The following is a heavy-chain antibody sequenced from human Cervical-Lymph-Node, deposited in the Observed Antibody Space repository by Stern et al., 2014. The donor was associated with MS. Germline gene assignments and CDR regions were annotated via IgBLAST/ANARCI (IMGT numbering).Heavy chain of an antibody. D-gene: IGHD4-17*01. Sequence: QMQLVQSGAEVKKPGASVKVSCKASGYTFTSYAMHWVRQAPGQRLEWMGWIDAGHGTTKYSQKFKGMVTITRETSTSTAYMRMSSLRSEDTAVYYCARGSYGDYVFYYWGQGTLVTVSS. CDR3: ARGSYGDYVFYY. V-gene: IGHV1-3*01. CDR1: GYTFTSYA. CDR2: IDAGHGTT. J-gene: IGHJ4*02.